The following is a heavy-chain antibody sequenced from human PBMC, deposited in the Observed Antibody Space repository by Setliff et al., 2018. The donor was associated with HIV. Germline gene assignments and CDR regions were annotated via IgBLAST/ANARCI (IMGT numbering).Heavy chain of an antibody. Sequence: GASVKVSCKASGYTFNNYGINWVRQAPGQGLEWMGWISAYNGNTKYAQKFQGRVTMTTDTSTSTASMELRSLRSDDAAVYYCARGIFGVADDAFEIWGQGQWSPSPQ. CDR2: ISAYNGNT. J-gene: IGHJ3*02. D-gene: IGHD3-3*01. CDR1: GYTFNNYG. CDR3: ARGIFGVADDAFEI. V-gene: IGHV1-18*01.